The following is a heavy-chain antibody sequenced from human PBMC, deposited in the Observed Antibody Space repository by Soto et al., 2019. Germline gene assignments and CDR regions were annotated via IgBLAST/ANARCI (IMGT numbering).Heavy chain of an antibody. V-gene: IGHV3-30*18. J-gene: IGHJ6*02. CDR3: AKPGIAAAGIYYYYGMDV. D-gene: IGHD6-13*01. CDR2: ISYDGSNK. Sequence: PGGSLRLSCAASGFTFSSYGMHWVRQAPGKGLEWVAVISYDGSNKYYADSVKGRFTISRDNSKNTLYLQMNSLRAEDTAVYYCAKPGIAAAGIYYYYGMDVWGQGTTVTVS. CDR1: GFTFSSYG.